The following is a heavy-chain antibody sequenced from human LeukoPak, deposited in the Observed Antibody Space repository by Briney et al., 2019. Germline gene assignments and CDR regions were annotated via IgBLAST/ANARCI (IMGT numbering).Heavy chain of an antibody. D-gene: IGHD3-10*01. J-gene: IGHJ5*02. Sequence: GGSLRLSCAASGFTVSSNYMSWVRQAPGKGLEWVSVIYSGGSTYYADSVKGRFTISRDNAKNSLYLQMNITRAEDTALYYCAKDINYGSGSPPSFATWGQGTLVTVSS. CDR2: IYSGGST. CDR1: GFTVSSNY. V-gene: IGHV3-53*05. CDR3: AKDINYGSGSPPSFAT.